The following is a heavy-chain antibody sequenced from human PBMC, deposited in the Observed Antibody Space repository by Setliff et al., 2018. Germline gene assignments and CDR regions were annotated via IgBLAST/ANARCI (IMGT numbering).Heavy chain of an antibody. Sequence: SQTLSLTCTISGGFTSSFYWSWIRQAPGKGLEWIGYVDHNGNTNFNPSLKTRVSMSVDTSKNQIALNLKSVTAADTAVYYCARDRTAYSYGLDVWGQGTTVTVSS. CDR3: ARDRTAYSYGLDV. D-gene: IGHD5-18*01. CDR2: VDHNGNT. CDR1: GGFTSSFY. V-gene: IGHV4-59*01. J-gene: IGHJ6*02.